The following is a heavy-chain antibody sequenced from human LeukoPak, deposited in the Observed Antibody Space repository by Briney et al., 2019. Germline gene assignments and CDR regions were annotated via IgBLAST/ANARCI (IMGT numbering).Heavy chain of an antibody. CDR3: ARGGFYDYVWGSYRYTVGEFDY. J-gene: IGHJ4*02. CDR2: INTNTGNP. V-gene: IGHV7-4-1*02. Sequence: GASVKVSCKASGYTFTSYAMNWVRQAPGQGLEWMGWINTNTGNPTYAQGFTGRFVFSLDTSVSTAYLQISSLKAEDTAVYCCARGGFYDYVWGSYRYTVGEFDYWGQGTLVTVSS. CDR1: GYTFTSYA. D-gene: IGHD3-16*02.